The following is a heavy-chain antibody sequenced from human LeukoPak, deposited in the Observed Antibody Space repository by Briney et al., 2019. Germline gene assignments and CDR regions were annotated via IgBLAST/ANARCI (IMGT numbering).Heavy chain of an antibody. D-gene: IGHD3-22*01. CDR1: GFTFSSYA. CDR2: ISSSGVST. J-gene: IGHJ4*02. V-gene: IGHV3-23*01. Sequence: GGSLRLSCAASGFTFSSYAMSWVRQAPGKGLEWVSAISSSGVSTYYADSVKGRFTISRDNSKNTLYLQMNSLRAEDTAVYYCAKSSAANDYDSSGYSKYYFDYWGQGTLVTVSS. CDR3: AKSSAANDYDSSGYSKYYFDY.